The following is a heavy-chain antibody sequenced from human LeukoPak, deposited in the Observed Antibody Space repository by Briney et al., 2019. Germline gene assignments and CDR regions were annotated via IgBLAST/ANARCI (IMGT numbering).Heavy chain of an antibody. Sequence: ASVKVSCKASGYTFTSYDINWVRQATGQGLEWMGWMNPNSGNTGYAQKFQGRVTMTRNTSISTAYMELSSLRSEDTAVYYCAREGHFDCFPDYYYYGMDVWGQGTTVTVSS. CDR3: AREGHFDCFPDYYYYGMDV. D-gene: IGHD3-9*01. V-gene: IGHV1-8*01. CDR1: GYTFTSYD. J-gene: IGHJ6*02. CDR2: MNPNSGNT.